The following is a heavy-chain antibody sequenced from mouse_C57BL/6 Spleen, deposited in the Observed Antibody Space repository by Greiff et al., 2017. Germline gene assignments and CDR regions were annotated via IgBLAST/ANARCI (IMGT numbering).Heavy chain of an antibody. V-gene: IGHV1-64*01. CDR2: IHPNSGST. CDR1: GYTFTSYW. Sequence: QVQLQQPGAELVKPGASVKLSCKASGYTFTSYWMHWVKQRPGQGLEWIGMIHPNSGSTNYNEKFKSKATLTVDKSSSTAYMQLSSLTSEDSAVYYCARKIYYGSSYVYFDYWGQGTTLTVSS. D-gene: IGHD1-1*01. CDR3: ARKIYYGSSYVYFDY. J-gene: IGHJ2*01.